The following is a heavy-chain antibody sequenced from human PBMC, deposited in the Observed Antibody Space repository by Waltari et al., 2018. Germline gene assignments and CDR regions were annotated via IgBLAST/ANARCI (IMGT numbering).Heavy chain of an antibody. CDR1: GGSISSSSYY. CDR3: ARDACSSTSCYGGWFDP. J-gene: IGHJ5*02. CDR2: IYYSGST. V-gene: IGHV4-39*07. D-gene: IGHD2-2*01. Sequence: QLQLQEADAGRVDPSGRRSLTSTVSGGSISSSSYYWGWIRQPPGKGLEWIGSIYYSGSTYYNPSLKSRVTISVDTSKNQFSLKLSSVTAADTAVYYCARDACSSTSCYGGWFDPWGQGTLVTVSS.